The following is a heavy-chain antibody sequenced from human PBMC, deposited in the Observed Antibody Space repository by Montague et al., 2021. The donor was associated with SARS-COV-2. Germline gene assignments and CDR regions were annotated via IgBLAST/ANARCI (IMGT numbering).Heavy chain of an antibody. CDR1: GFTVSSNY. V-gene: IGHV3-53*01. Sequence: SLRLSCAASGFTVSSNYMSWVRQAPGKGLEWVSVIYSGGSTYYADSVKGRFTISRDNSKNTLYLQMNSLRAEDTAVYYCARESDYDFWSGYSPYWYFDLWGRGTLATVSS. CDR3: ARESDYDFWSGYSPYWYFDL. J-gene: IGHJ2*01. D-gene: IGHD3-3*01. CDR2: IYSGGST.